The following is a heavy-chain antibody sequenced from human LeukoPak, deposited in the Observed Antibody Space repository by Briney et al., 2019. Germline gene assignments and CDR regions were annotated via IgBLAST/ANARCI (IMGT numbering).Heavy chain of an antibody. D-gene: IGHD4-17*01. Sequence: SETLSLTCTVSGYSLSSAYYWGWIRQPPGKGLEWIGIIYHSGSTNYNPSLKSRVTISVDTSKNQFSLKLSSVTAADTAVYYCAIAYGYYMDAWGKGTTVTISS. CDR1: GYSLSSAYY. J-gene: IGHJ6*03. CDR2: IYHSGST. CDR3: AIAYGYYMDA. V-gene: IGHV4-38-2*02.